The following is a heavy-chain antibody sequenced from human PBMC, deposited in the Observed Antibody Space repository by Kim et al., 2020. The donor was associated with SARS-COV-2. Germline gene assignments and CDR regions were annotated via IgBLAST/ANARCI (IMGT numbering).Heavy chain of an antibody. CDR1: GGSFSGYY. D-gene: IGHD6-25*01. V-gene: IGHV4-34*01. CDR3: ARGQRATSGGHNYFDY. Sequence: SETLSLTCAVYGGSFSGYYWSWIRQPPGKGLEWIGEINHSGSTNYNPSLKSRVTISVDTSKNQFSLKLSSVTAADTAVYYCARGQRATSGGHNYFDYWGQGTLVTVSS. J-gene: IGHJ4*02. CDR2: INHSGST.